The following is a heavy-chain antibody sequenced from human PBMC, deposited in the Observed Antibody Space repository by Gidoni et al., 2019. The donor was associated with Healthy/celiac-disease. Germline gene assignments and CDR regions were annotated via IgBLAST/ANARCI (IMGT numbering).Heavy chain of an antibody. V-gene: IGHV3-23*01. J-gene: IGHJ4*02. CDR1: GFTFSSYA. Sequence: VRRLESGGGLVQPGGSLRLSCAASGFTFSSYAMSWVRQAPGKGLELVSAISGSGGSTYYEDSVKGRFTISRDNSKNTLYLQMNSLRSEDTAVYYCAKDGGVSDFWSGYHPSAFDYWGQGTLVTVSS. D-gene: IGHD3-3*01. CDR3: AKDGGVSDFWSGYHPSAFDY. CDR2: ISGSGGST.